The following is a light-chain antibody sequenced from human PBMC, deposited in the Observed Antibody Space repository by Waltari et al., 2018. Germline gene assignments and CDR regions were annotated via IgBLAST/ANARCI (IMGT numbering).Light chain of an antibody. V-gene: IGKV3-11*01. Sequence: EIVLTQSPATLSLSTGERATLSCRASQSLTTYLAWYQQKPGQAPRLLIYDASNRATGIPARFSGGGSGTDFTLNINNVEPEDSAVYYCQQRSNWVTFGGGTKVEI. CDR1: QSLTTY. CDR2: DAS. J-gene: IGKJ4*01. CDR3: QQRSNWVT.